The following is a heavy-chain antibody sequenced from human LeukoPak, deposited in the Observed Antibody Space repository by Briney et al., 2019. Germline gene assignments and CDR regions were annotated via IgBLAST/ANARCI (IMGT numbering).Heavy chain of an antibody. J-gene: IGHJ4*02. D-gene: IGHD1-26*01. CDR3: ARGEWDLLFDY. CDR2: IFYSGST. Sequence: SDTLSLTCTVSGGSISGYYWSWIRQPPGKGLEWIGYIFYSGSTNYNPSLKSRVTISGDTSKNQFSLKLSSVTAADTAVYYCARGEWDLLFDYWGQGTLVTVSS. V-gene: IGHV4-59*01. CDR1: GGSISGYY.